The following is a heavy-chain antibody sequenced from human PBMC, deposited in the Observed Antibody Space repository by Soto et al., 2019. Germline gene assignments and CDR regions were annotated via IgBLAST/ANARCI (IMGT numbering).Heavy chain of an antibody. CDR3: ARVRYSSSYFDY. CDR2: VFHSGST. J-gene: IGHJ4*02. D-gene: IGHD6-13*01. CDR1: SGSISSSNW. Sequence: PSETLSLTCAVSSGSISSSNWWCWVRQPPGKGLEWIGEVFHSGSTNYNPSLKSRVTISVYKSKNQFSLKLSSVTAADTAVYYCARVRYSSSYFDYWGQGTLVTVSS. V-gene: IGHV4-4*02.